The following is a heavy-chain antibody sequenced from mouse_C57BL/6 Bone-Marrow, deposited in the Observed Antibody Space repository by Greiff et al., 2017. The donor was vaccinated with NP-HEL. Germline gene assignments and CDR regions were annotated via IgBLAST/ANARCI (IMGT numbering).Heavy chain of an antibody. Sequence: QVQLKQPGAELVKPGASVKMSCKASGYTFTSYWITWVKQRPGQGLEWIGDIYPGSGSTNYNEKFKSKATLTVDTSSSTAYMQLSSLTSEDSAVYHCARRAQLLRSLYWYFDVWGTGTTVTVSS. D-gene: IGHD1-1*01. CDR1: GYTFTSYW. J-gene: IGHJ1*03. V-gene: IGHV1-55*01. CDR2: IYPGSGST. CDR3: ARRAQLLRSLYWYFDV.